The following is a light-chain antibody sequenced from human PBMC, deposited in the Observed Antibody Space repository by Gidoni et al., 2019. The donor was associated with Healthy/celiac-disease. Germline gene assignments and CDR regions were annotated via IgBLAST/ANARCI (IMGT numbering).Light chain of an antibody. CDR2: QDS. CDR1: KLGDKY. CDR3: QAWDSRGV. J-gene: IGLJ2*01. Sequence: SYELTQPPSVSVSPGQTASITCSGDKLGDKYACWYQQKPGQSPVLVIYQDSKRPSGIPERFSGSNSGNTATLTISGTQAMDEADYYCQAWDSRGVFGGGTKLXV. V-gene: IGLV3-1*01.